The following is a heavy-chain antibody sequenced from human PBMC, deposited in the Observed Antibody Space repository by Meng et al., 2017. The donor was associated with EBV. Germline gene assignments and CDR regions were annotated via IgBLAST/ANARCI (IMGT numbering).Heavy chain of an antibody. Sequence: EVPLEECGGGLVKPGESLRLSCAASGFTLRSYSMNWVRLAPGKGLEWVSSISSNSIDIYYADLVKGRFTISRDNAKNSLFLQMNSLRAEDTAVYYCARDRTSNRFDYWGQGTLVTVSS. J-gene: IGHJ4*02. D-gene: IGHD2-8*01. CDR3: ARDRTSNRFDY. V-gene: IGHV3-21*01. CDR2: ISSNSIDI. CDR1: GFTLRSYS.